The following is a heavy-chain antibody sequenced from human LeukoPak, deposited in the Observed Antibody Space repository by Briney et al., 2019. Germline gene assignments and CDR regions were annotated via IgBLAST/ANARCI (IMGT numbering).Heavy chain of an antibody. CDR1: GVSISSYY. Sequence: KPSETLSFTCTGSGVSISSYYWSWIPHPPGKGLEWIGYIYYSESTNYNPSLKSRVTISVDTSKNQFSLKLSSVTAADTAVYYCARHSPRYFDGDWGQGTLVTVSS. CDR3: ARHSPRYFDGD. J-gene: IGHJ4*02. D-gene: IGHD3-9*01. V-gene: IGHV4-59*08. CDR2: IYYSEST.